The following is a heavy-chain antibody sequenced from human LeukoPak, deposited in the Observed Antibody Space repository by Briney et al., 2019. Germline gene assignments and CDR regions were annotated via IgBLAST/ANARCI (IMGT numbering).Heavy chain of an antibody. CDR2: IRYDGSNK. CDR1: GFTFSSYG. V-gene: IGHV3-30*02. CDR3: AKDPNSGYDSFPSF. J-gene: IGHJ4*02. Sequence: PGGSLRLSCAASGFTFSSYGMHWVRQAPGKGLEWVAFIRYDGSNKYYADSVKGRFTISRDNSKNTLYLQMNSLRAEDTAVYYCAKDPNSGYDSFPSFWGQGTLVTVSS. D-gene: IGHD5-12*01.